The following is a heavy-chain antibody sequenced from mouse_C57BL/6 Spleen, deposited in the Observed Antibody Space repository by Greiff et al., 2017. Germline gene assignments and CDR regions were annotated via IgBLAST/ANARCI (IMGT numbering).Heavy chain of an antibody. V-gene: IGHV5-17*01. CDR1: GFTFSDYG. CDR2: ISSGSSTI. Sequence: EVKLMESGGGLVKPGGSLKLSCAASGFTFSDYGMHWVRQAPEKGLEWVAYISSGSSTIYYADTVKGRFTISRDNAKNTLFLQMTSLRSEDTAMYYCARRSIYYGYAMDYWGQGTSVTVSS. CDR3: ARRSIYYGYAMDY. J-gene: IGHJ4*01. D-gene: IGHD2-1*01.